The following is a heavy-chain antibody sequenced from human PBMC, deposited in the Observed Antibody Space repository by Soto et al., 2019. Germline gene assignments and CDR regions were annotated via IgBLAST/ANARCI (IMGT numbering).Heavy chain of an antibody. CDR3: AKGPHLNIGWPYYFGS. J-gene: IGHJ4*02. Sequence: GGSLRLSCVGSGFSLANFPMNWVRQTPGKGLEWISYISPRGDNIYYTESVKGRFTISRDNARNSLYLQMNSLRDEDAALYYCAKGPHLNIGWPYYFGSWGQGVPVTVSS. V-gene: IGHV3-48*02. CDR1: GFSLANFP. D-gene: IGHD6-19*01. CDR2: ISPRGDNI.